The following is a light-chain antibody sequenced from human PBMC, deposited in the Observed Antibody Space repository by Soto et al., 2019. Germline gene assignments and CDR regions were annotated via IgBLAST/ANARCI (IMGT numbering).Light chain of an antibody. Sequence: EIVLTQSPGTLSFSPGERATLSCRASQSVSSSYLAWYQQKPGQAPRLLIYGASSRATGIPDRINGSGSGTDFTITISRLEPEDFAVYYCQQRFTFGPVTKVDIK. CDR1: QSVSSSY. CDR2: GAS. CDR3: QQRFT. V-gene: IGKV3-20*01. J-gene: IGKJ3*01.